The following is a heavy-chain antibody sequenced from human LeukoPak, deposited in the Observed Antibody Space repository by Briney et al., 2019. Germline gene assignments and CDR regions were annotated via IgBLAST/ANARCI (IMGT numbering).Heavy chain of an antibody. J-gene: IGHJ4*02. V-gene: IGHV3-53*01. Sequence: ETLSLTCAVSGGSISSSNWWSWVRQAPGKGLEWVSVIYSGGTTYYADSVKGRFTISRDNSKNTLYLQMNSLRAEDTAVYYCAGRYDSSGYPLHWGQGTLVTVSS. CDR1: GGSISSSNW. CDR3: AGRYDSSGYPLH. D-gene: IGHD3-22*01. CDR2: IYSGGTT.